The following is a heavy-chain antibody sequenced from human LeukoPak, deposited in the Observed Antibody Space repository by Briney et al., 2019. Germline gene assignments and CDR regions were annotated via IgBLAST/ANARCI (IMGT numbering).Heavy chain of an antibody. CDR3: AKGPLIEVAGTTWHY. CDR2: ISGGGGST. Sequence: PGGSLRLSCAASGLIVSSNYMTWVRQAPGKGLEWVSAISGGGGSTYYADSVKGRFTISRDNSKNTLYLQMNSLRAEDTAVYYCAKGPLIEVAGTTWHYWGQGTLVTVSS. D-gene: IGHD6-19*01. CDR1: GLIVSSNY. J-gene: IGHJ4*02. V-gene: IGHV3-23*01.